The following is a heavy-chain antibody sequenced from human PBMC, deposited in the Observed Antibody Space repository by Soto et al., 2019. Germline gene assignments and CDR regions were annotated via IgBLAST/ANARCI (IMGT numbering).Heavy chain of an antibody. CDR3: AALDCNSSSCYSTFDY. Sequence: PSETLSLTCTVSGGSISTYHWTWIRQPAGKGLEWIGRIYDTGSTNYNPPLKSRVTMSVDTSKTQFSLKLNSLTAADTAVYYCAALDCNSSSCYSTFDYWGQGTLVTVSS. D-gene: IGHD2-2*01. J-gene: IGHJ4*02. CDR1: GGSISTYH. V-gene: IGHV4-4*07. CDR2: IYDTGST.